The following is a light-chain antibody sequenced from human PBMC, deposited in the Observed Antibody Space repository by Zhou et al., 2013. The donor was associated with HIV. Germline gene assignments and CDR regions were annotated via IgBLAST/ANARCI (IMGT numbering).Light chain of an antibody. CDR2: TAS. V-gene: IGKV1-12*01. CDR3: QQANSLPYT. J-gene: IGKJ2*01. CDR1: QGISSW. Sequence: DIQMTQYPSSVSASVGDRVTITCRASQGISSWLAWYQQKPGRGPKLLIYTASNLQGGVPSRFSGSGSGTDFTLTISYLQPEDSATYFCQQANSLPYTFGQGTKLEIK.